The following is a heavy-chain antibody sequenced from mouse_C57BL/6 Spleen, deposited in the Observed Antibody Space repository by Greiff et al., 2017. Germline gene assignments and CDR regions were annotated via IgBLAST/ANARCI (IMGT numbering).Heavy chain of an antibody. CDR1: GFTFSSYA. V-gene: IGHV5S21*01. CDR3: ARVVVAHCYAMDY. D-gene: IGHD1-1*01. CDR2: ISTGGDYT. J-gene: IGHJ4*01. Sequence: DVQLVESGEGLVKPGGSLKLSCAASGFTFSSYAMSWVSQTPEKRLEWVAYISTGGDYTYYAATVKGRFTISRDNAWNTLYLQMSSLKSEDTAMDYWARVVVAHCYAMDYWGQGTSVTVSS.